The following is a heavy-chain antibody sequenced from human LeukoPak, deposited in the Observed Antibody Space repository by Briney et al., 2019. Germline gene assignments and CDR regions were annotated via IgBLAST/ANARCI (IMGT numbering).Heavy chain of an antibody. CDR2: IYYSGST. J-gene: IGHJ4*02. Sequence: KPSETLSLTCTVSGGSISSSSYYWGWIRQPPGKGLEWIGSIYYSGSTYYNPSLKSRVTISVDTSKNQFSLKLTSVAAADTAVYYCARAYCSGGSCPNPPYYFDYWGQGTLVTVSS. CDR1: GGSISSSSYY. V-gene: IGHV4-39*07. D-gene: IGHD2-15*01. CDR3: ARAYCSGGSCPNPPYYFDY.